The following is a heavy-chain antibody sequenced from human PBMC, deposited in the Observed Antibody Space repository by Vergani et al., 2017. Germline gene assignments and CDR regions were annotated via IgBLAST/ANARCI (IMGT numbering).Heavy chain of an antibody. D-gene: IGHD3-10*01. V-gene: IGHV3-23*01. J-gene: IGHJ3*02. CDR1: GFTFSSYA. Sequence: EVQLLESGGGLVQPGGSLRLSCAASGFTFSSYAMSWVRQAPGKGLEWVSAISGSGGSTYYADSVKGRFTISRDNSKNTLYLQMNSLRAEDTAVYYCEKDPVLLWFGELVGAFDIWGQGTMVTVSS. CDR3: EKDPVLLWFGELVGAFDI. CDR2: ISGSGGST.